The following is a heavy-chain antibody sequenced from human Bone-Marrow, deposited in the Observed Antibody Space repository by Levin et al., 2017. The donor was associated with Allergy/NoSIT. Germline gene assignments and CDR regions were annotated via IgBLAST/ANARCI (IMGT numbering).Heavy chain of an antibody. CDR3: ARRRGYCSGGSCLNFDY. V-gene: IGHV3-21*01. CDR1: GFTFSSYS. J-gene: IGHJ4*02. CDR2: ISSSSSYI. D-gene: IGHD2-15*01. Sequence: GGSLRLSCAASGFTFSSYSMNWVRQAPGKGLEWVSSISSSSSYIYYADSVKGRFTISRDNAKNSLYLQMNSLRAEDTAVYYCARRRGYCSGGSCLNFDYWGQGTLVTVSS.